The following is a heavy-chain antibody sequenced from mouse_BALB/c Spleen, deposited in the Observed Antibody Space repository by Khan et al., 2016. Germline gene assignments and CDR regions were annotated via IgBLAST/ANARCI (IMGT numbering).Heavy chain of an antibody. J-gene: IGHJ3*01. V-gene: IGHV10S3*01. D-gene: IGHD2-4*01. CDR1: GFTFNTNA. Sequence: EVQLLETGGGLVQPKGSLKLSCAASGFTFNTNAMNWVRQAPGKGLELVARIRSKSNNYATYYADSVKDRFTISRDDSQSMLYLQMNNLKTEDTAMYYCVRDMITRAYWGQGTLVTVSA. CDR2: IRSKSNNYAT. CDR3: VRDMITRAY.